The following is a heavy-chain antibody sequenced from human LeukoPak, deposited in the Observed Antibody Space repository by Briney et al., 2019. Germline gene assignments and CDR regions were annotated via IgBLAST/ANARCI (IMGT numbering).Heavy chain of an antibody. Sequence: GASVKVSCKASGYTFITYALHWVRQAPGQRLEWIGWINAGNDNTRYSQKLQGRVTMTTDTSTSTAYMELRSLRSDDTAVYYCARGIYSYGSADAFDIWGQGTMVTVSS. J-gene: IGHJ3*02. CDR3: ARGIYSYGSADAFDI. V-gene: IGHV1-3*01. CDR2: INAGNDNT. CDR1: GYTFITYA. D-gene: IGHD5-18*01.